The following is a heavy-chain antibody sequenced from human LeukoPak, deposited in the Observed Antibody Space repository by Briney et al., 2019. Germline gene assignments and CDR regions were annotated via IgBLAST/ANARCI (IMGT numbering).Heavy chain of an antibody. Sequence: ASVKVSCKASGYTFTGYYMHWVRQAPGQGLEWMGRINPNSGGTNYAQKFQGRVTITTDESTSTAYMELSSLRSEDTAVYYCARSGAYGDSTGAIDYWGQGTLVTVSS. D-gene: IGHD4-17*01. J-gene: IGHJ4*02. V-gene: IGHV1-2*06. CDR1: GYTFTGYY. CDR2: INPNSGGT. CDR3: ARSGAYGDSTGAIDY.